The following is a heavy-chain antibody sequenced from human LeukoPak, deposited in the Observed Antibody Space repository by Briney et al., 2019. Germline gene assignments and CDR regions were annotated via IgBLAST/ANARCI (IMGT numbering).Heavy chain of an antibody. CDR2: INPSGGST. Sequence: ASVKVSCKASGYTFTSYYMHWVRQAPGQGLEWMGIINPSGGSTSYAQKFQGRVTMTRDTSTSTVYMELRSLRSDDTAVYYCARVSLENYYDSSGYPDYWGQGTLVTVSS. J-gene: IGHJ4*02. CDR1: GYTFTSYY. CDR3: ARVSLENYYDSSGYPDY. V-gene: IGHV1-46*01. D-gene: IGHD3-22*01.